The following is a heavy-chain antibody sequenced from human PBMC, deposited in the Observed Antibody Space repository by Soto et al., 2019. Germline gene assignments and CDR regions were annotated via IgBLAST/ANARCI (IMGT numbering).Heavy chain of an antibody. CDR2: IRSKANSYAT. Sequence: GGSLRLSCAASGFTFSGSAMHWVRQASGKGLEWVGRIRSKANSYATAYAASVKGRFTISRDDSKNTAYLQMNSLKTEDAAVYYCTRRLYYYGSGSYFDAFDIWGQGTMVTVSS. CDR1: GFTFSGSA. V-gene: IGHV3-73*01. D-gene: IGHD3-10*01. CDR3: TRRLYYYGSGSYFDAFDI. J-gene: IGHJ3*02.